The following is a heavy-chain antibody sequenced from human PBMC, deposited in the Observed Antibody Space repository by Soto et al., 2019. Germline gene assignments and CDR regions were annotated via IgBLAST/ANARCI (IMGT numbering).Heavy chain of an antibody. J-gene: IGHJ3*02. CDR3: VRDYYDTSGYPNTFDM. Sequence: GGSLRLSCAASGFTLSRHTMNWVRQAPGKGLEWVSFIGSRTSDIYYADSVKGRFTISRDNAKNSLYLDLTRLRAEDTAVYFCVRDYYDTSGYPNTFDMWGKGQWSPSPQ. CDR2: IGSRTSDI. D-gene: IGHD3-22*01. CDR1: GFTLSRHT. V-gene: IGHV3-21*01.